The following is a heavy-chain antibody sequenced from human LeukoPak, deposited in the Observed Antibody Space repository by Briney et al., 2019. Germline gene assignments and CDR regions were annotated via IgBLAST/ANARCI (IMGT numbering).Heavy chain of an antibody. J-gene: IGHJ4*02. Sequence: GGSLRLSCAASGFTFSSYAMHWVRQAPGKGLVWVSRIDGDGSSTSYADSVKGRFTISRDNAKNTLYLQMNSLRAEDTAVYYCARTIVGAAFDYWGQGTLVTVSS. CDR2: IDGDGSST. CDR1: GFTFSSYA. CDR3: ARTIVGAAFDY. D-gene: IGHD1-26*01. V-gene: IGHV3-74*01.